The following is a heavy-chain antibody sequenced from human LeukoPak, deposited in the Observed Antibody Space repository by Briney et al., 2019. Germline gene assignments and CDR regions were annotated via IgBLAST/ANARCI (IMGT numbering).Heavy chain of an antibody. CDR2: IYSGGNT. CDR3: ARDTPTTGTRYFPY. CDR1: GFSVSNAW. J-gene: IGHJ4*02. Sequence: GGSLRLSCAAPGFSVSNAWMSWVRQAPGKGLEWVLVIYSGGNTYYADSVKDRFTISRDNSKNTLYLQMNSLRAEDTAVYYCARDTPTTGTRYFPYWGQGTLVTVSS. D-gene: IGHD1-1*01. V-gene: IGHV3-66*01.